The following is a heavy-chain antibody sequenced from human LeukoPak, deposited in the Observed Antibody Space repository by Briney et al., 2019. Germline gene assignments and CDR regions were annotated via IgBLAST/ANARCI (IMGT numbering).Heavy chain of an antibody. V-gene: IGHV4-39*01. CDR2: IYYSGGT. CDR1: GGSISSSSYY. D-gene: IGHD5-18*01. CDR3: ARHTLVDTAMVYFDY. J-gene: IGHJ4*02. Sequence: SETLSLTCTVSGGSISSSSYYWGWIRQPPGKGLEWIGSIYYSGGTYYNPSLKSRVTISVDTSKNQFSLKLSSVTAADTAVYYGARHTLVDTAMVYFDYWGQGTLVSVSS.